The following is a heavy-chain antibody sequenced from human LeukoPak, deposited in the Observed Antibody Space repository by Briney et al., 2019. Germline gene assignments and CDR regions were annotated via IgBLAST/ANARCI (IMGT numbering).Heavy chain of an antibody. Sequence: GGSLRLSCAASGFTFSSYWMSWVRQAPGKGLEWVANIKQDGSEKYYVNSVKGRFTISRDNAKNSLYLQMNSLRAEDTAVYYCATVVIPYYYYYMDVWGKGTTVTVSS. D-gene: IGHD3-22*01. J-gene: IGHJ6*03. CDR1: GFTFSSYW. V-gene: IGHV3-7*01. CDR2: IKQDGSEK. CDR3: ATVVIPYYYYYMDV.